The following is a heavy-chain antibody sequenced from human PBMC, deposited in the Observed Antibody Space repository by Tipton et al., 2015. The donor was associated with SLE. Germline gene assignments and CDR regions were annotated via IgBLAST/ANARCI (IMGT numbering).Heavy chain of an antibody. CDR2: IYYSGST. Sequence: TLSLTCTVSGGSISSYYWSWIRQPPGKGLEWIGYIYYSGSTNYNPSLKSRVTISVDTSKNQFSLKLSSVTAADTAVYYCAREGEMATTYFDFWGQGTLVTVSS. V-gene: IGHV4-59*01. CDR1: GGSISSYY. J-gene: IGHJ4*02. D-gene: IGHD5-24*01. CDR3: AREGEMATTYFDF.